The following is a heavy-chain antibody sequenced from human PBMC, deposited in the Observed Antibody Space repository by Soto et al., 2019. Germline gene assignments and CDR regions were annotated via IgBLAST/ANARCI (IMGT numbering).Heavy chain of an antibody. D-gene: IGHD6-13*01. J-gene: IGHJ5*02. V-gene: IGHV3-30-3*01. Sequence: QVQLVESGGGVVQPGRSLRLSCAASGFTFSSYAMHWVRQAPGKGLEWVAVISYDGSNKYYADSVKGRFTISRDNSKNTLYLQMNSLNAEDTAVYYCARGPDNWQQLATSSFDPWGQGTLVTVSS. CDR3: ARGPDNWQQLATSSFDP. CDR2: ISYDGSNK. CDR1: GFTFSSYA.